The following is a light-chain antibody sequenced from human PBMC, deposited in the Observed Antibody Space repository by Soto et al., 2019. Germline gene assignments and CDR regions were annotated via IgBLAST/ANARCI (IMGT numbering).Light chain of an antibody. V-gene: IGKV1-17*01. CDR1: QDITYD. CDR3: LHHNGSPPV. Sequence: DIQMTQSPSSLSASVGDRVTITCRASQDITYDCAWYQQKAGRAPKRLMSLASRIASGVLSRFSGSGSGTEFFLTISSVQTEDFTAYSCLHHNGSPPVLGQVNKVEMK. J-gene: IGKJ2*01. CDR2: LAS.